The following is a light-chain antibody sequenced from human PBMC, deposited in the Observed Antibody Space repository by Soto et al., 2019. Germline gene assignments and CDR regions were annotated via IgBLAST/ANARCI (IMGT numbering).Light chain of an antibody. V-gene: IGKV1-12*01. Sequence: DIQMTQSPSSVSASVGDTVTITCRTSQDVGRYLVWYQHKPGKAPRLLIYEASSLQSGAPSRFSGSGSGTDFSLTISSLQPDGFASYYCQQANSYPWTVGQGTKLDMK. CDR2: EAS. J-gene: IGKJ1*01. CDR1: QDVGRY. CDR3: QQANSYPWT.